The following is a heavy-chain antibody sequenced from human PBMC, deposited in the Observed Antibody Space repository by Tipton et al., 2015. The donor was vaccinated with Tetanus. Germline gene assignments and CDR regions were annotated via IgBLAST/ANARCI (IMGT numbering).Heavy chain of an antibody. J-gene: IGHJ4*02. CDR3: ASGSALDS. CDR2: VSSTSAYI. CDR1: GFSFSNYA. D-gene: IGHD6-25*01. Sequence: LRLSCAVSGFSFSNYAMNWVRQAPGKGLEWVASVSSTSAYIYYADSLKGRFTISRDNAKNSLYLQMNSLRAEDTAVYYCASGSALDSWGRGTLVTVSS. V-gene: IGHV3-21*01.